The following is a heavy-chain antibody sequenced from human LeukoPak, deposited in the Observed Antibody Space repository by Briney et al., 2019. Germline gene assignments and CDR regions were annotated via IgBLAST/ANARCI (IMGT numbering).Heavy chain of an antibody. J-gene: IGHJ4*02. CDR2: ISGSGGST. CDR1: GFTFSSYA. D-gene: IGHD5-18*01. Sequence: GGSLRLSCAASGFTFSSYAMSWVRQALGKGLEWVSAISGSGGSTYYADSVKGRFTISRDNSKNTLYLQMNSLRAEDTAVYYCAKRREGIRSFDYWGQGTLVTVSS. V-gene: IGHV3-23*01. CDR3: AKRREGIRSFDY.